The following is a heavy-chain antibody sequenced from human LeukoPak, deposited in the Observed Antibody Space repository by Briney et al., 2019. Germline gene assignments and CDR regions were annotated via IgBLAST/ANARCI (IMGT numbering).Heavy chain of an antibody. CDR1: GFTFSTFG. J-gene: IGHJ4*02. CDR2: ISYDGNSK. CDR3: AKELWFGTFDY. Sequence: GGSLRLSCAASGFTFSTFGMDWVRQAPGKGLEWVAVISYDGNSKFYADSVKGRFTISRDNSKNTVFLQMNSLRAEDTAVYYCAKELWFGTFDYWGQGTLVTVSS. V-gene: IGHV3-30*18. D-gene: IGHD3-10*01.